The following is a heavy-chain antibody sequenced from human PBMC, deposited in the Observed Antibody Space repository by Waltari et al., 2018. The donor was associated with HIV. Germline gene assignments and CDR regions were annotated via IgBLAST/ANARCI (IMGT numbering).Heavy chain of an antibody. CDR2: INTSAGSS. Sequence: QVQLVQSGAAVKKPGASVKVSCKASGYTFPTYYLHWVRQAPGQGLEWIGVINTSAGSSVYTRKFQGRVTMTRDTSTTTVYMEVSSLTSEDTAVYYCARFSSPSLDYWGQGTLVTVSS. V-gene: IGHV1-46*01. J-gene: IGHJ4*02. CDR3: ARFSSPSLDY. D-gene: IGHD6-6*01. CDR1: GYTFPTYY.